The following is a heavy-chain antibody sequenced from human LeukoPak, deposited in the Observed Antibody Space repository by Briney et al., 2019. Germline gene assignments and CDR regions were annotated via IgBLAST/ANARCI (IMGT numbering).Heavy chain of an antibody. J-gene: IGHJ3*02. CDR1: GFTFSSYS. CDR2: ISSSSSYI. D-gene: IGHD3-22*01. V-gene: IGHV3-21*01. CDR3: ASLRITMIVDDAFDI. Sequence: GGSLRLSCAASGFTFSSYSMNWVRRAPGKGLEWVSSISSSSSYIYYADSVKGRFTISRDNAKNSLYLQMNSLRAEDTAVYYCASLRITMIVDDAFDIWGQGTMVTVSS.